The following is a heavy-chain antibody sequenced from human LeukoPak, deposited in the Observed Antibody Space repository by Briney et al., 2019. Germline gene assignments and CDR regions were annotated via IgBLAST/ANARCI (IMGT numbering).Heavy chain of an antibody. CDR3: AKGWATVPNDY. D-gene: IGHD4-17*01. CDR2: ISGGGNTT. J-gene: IGHJ4*02. Sequence: GGSLRLSCEVSGITFNTYAMSWFRQAPGRGLNWVSGISGGGNTTYYTDSVKGRFAIYRDNSRNTLYLQMNSLRAEDTAVYFCAKGWATVPNDYWGQGTLVIVSS. CDR1: GITFNTYA. V-gene: IGHV3-23*01.